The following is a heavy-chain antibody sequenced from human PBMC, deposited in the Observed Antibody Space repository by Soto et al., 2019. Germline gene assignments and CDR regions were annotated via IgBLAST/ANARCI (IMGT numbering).Heavy chain of an antibody. CDR2: IYHGGTT. CDR1: GDSIRSGSY. Sequence: PSETLSLTCTVSGDSIRSGSYWGWIRQPPGEGPEWIASIYHGGTTFYNPSLKSRISISVDTSKNQFSLRLTSVTAADTATYYCARVHVMVVAGSTFDYWGPGTLVTVSS. D-gene: IGHD6-19*01. V-gene: IGHV4-38-2*02. CDR3: ARVHVMVVAGSTFDY. J-gene: IGHJ4*03.